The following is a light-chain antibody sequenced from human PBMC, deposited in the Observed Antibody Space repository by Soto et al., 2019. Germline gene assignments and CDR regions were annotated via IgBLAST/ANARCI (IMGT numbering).Light chain of an antibody. Sequence: EIVLTQSPATLSLSPGERATLSCRASQSVSSYLAWYQQKPGQAPRLLIYDASNRATGIPARFSGSGSGTDFTLTISSLEPEDFAVYYCQQRINWPGFGGVTNVEIK. CDR1: QSVSSY. V-gene: IGKV3-11*01. CDR2: DAS. J-gene: IGKJ4*02. CDR3: QQRINWPG.